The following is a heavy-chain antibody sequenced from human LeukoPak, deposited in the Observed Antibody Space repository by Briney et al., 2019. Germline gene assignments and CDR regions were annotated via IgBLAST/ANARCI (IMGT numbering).Heavy chain of an antibody. V-gene: IGHV3-53*01. J-gene: IGHJ4*02. CDR1: GFTVSNNY. CDR2: IYTGGST. CDR3: ATLDRFPDY. Sequence: GGSLRLSCAASGFTVSNNYMSWVRQAPGKGLQWVSVIYTGGSTYYAGSVKGRFTISRDKVKNTLYLQMNNLRVEDTAVYYCATLDRFPDYWGQGTLVTVSS. D-gene: IGHD1-1*01.